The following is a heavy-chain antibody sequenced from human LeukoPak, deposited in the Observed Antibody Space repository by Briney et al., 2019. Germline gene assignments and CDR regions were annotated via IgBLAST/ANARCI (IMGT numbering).Heavy chain of an antibody. D-gene: IGHD4-17*01. CDR3: ARGRMSTVTTDYFDY. CDR1: GYTFTSYY. V-gene: IGHV1-46*01. Sequence: ASLKVSCKASGYTFTSYYMHWVRQAPGQGLEWMGIINPSGDSTSYAQKFQGRLTMTRDTSTSTLYMELSSLRSEDTAVYYCARGRMSTVTTDYFDYWGQGTLVTVSS. CDR2: INPSGDST. J-gene: IGHJ4*02.